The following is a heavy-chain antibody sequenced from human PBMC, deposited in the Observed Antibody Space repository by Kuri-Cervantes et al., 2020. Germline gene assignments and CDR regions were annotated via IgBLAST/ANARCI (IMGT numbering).Heavy chain of an antibody. CDR2: VKSKTDGGTT. D-gene: IGHD3-9*01. V-gene: IGHV3-15*01. CDR1: GFTFSNAW. Sequence: GGSLRLSCVVSGFTFSNAWMSWVRQAPGKGLEWVGRVKSKTDGGTTDYAAPVKGRFTISRDDSKNTLFLHMNSLKTEDSAVYYCTTAFYYDILTGYYRFDYWGQGTLVTVSS. CDR3: TTAFYYDILTGYYRFDY. J-gene: IGHJ4*02.